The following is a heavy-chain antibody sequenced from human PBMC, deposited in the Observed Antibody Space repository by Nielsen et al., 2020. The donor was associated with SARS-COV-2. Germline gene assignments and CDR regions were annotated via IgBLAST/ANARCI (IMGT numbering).Heavy chain of an antibody. V-gene: IGHV1-46*01. J-gene: IGHJ4*01. CDR1: GYKFSNYY. CDR3: ARGSFSRDIWSGTPLDY. Sequence: ASVKVSCKASGYKFSNYYMYWVRQAPGQGLEWLGMINPGGVATYYPRKFQGRVTMTMDTSTTTVHMELSSLRSDDTAVYFCARGSFSRDIWSGTPLDYWGQGTLVTVSS. CDR2: INPGGVAT. D-gene: IGHD3-3*01.